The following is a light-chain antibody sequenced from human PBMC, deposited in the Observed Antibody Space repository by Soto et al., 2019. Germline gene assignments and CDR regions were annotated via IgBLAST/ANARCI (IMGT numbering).Light chain of an antibody. Sequence: DIQMTQSPSTLSASVGDRVTTTCRASQSISAWLAWYQQKPGKVPKLLIYRASTLESGVPSRFSGSESGTEFTLTISSLQPDDFATYYCQQYKDYPVTFGQGTKVDIK. CDR1: QSISAW. CDR3: QQYKDYPVT. J-gene: IGKJ1*01. CDR2: RAS. V-gene: IGKV1-5*03.